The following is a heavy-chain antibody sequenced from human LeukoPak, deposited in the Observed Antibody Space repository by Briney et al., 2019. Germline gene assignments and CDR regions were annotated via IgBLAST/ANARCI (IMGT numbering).Heavy chain of an antibody. V-gene: IGHV4-30-2*01. CDR3: ARGLIVPSTIFDY. Sequence: PSLTLSLTCAVSGDSISSGTYSWTWIRQPPGKGLEWIGFISHSGGTYYNPSLKSRVTMSVDRSENRFSLKLSSVTAADTAVYYCARGLIVPSTIFDYWGQGALVTVSS. J-gene: IGHJ4*02. D-gene: IGHD2-2*01. CDR2: ISHSGGT. CDR1: GDSISSGTYS.